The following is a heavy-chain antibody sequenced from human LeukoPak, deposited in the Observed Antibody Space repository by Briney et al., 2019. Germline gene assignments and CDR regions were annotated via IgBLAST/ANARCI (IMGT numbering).Heavy chain of an antibody. J-gene: IGHJ5*02. CDR1: GGSISSYY. CDR3: AREYCSGGSCYFNWFDP. V-gene: IGHV4-59*01. CDR2: IYYSGST. Sequence: PSETLSLTCTVSGGSISSYYWSWIRQPPGKGLEWIGYIYYSGSTNYNPSLKGRVTISVDTSKNQSSLKLSSVTAADTAVYYCAREYCSGGSCYFNWFDPWGQGTLVTVSS. D-gene: IGHD2-15*01.